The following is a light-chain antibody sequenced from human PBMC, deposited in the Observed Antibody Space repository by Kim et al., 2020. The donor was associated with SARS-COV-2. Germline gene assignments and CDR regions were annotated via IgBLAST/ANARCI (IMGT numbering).Light chain of an antibody. J-gene: IGKJ2*01. CDR2: GTS. Sequence: SVSPGDRVTLSCRASQSVSINLAWYHQKPGQAPRLLIYGTSTRATSIPARFSGSGSGTEFTHTISSLQSEDFAVYYCQQYNNWPPTFGQGTKLEI. CDR1: QSVSIN. V-gene: IGKV3-15*01. CDR3: QQYNNWPPT.